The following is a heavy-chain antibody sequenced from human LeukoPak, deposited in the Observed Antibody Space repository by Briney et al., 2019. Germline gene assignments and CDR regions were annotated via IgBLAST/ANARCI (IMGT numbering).Heavy chain of an antibody. CDR2: ISSSSSYI. D-gene: IGHD5-24*01. V-gene: IGHV3-21*01. CDR3: ARETQDGYNAFYYFDY. Sequence: PGGSLRLSCAASGFTFSSYSMNWVRQAPGKGLEWVSSISSSSSYIYYADSVKGRFTISRDNAKNSLYLQMNSLRAEDTAVYYCARETQDGYNAFYYFDYWGQGTLVTVSS. CDR1: GFTFSSYS. J-gene: IGHJ4*02.